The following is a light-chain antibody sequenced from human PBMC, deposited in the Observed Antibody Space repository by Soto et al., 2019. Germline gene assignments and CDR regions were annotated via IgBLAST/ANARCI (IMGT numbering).Light chain of an antibody. V-gene: IGKV3-20*01. CDR3: QQYCSPRT. CDR1: QSVSNSY. CDR2: GAS. J-gene: IGKJ1*01. Sequence: EIVLTQSPGTLSLSPGERATLSCRASQSVSNSYFAWYQQKPGQAPRLLIYGASTRATGIPDRFSGSGSGTALTLTISRLEPEDFAVYYWQQYCSPRTFGPGTKVEIK.